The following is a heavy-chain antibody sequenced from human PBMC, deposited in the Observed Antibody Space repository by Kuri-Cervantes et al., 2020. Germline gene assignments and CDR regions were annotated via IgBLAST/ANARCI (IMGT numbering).Heavy chain of an antibody. J-gene: IGHJ4*02. CDR2: FDPEDGET. CDR1: GYTLSELS. V-gene: IGHV1-24*01. D-gene: IGHD3-22*01. Sequence: ASVKVSCKVSGYTLSELSIHWVRQAPGKGLEWMGGFDPEDGETIYAQKFQGRVTMTEDTSTDTAYMELSSLRSDDTAVYYCAREDPDNYYDSSGRFDYWGQGTLVTVSS. CDR3: AREDPDNYYDSSGRFDY.